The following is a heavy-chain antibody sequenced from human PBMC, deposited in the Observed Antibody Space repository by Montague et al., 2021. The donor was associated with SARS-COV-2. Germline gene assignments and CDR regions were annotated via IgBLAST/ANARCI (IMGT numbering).Heavy chain of an antibody. V-gene: IGHV4-4*02. J-gene: IGHJ5*02. CDR3: ALPLGGARFDP. D-gene: IGHD3-16*01. Sequence: SETQSLTCTVSGCSISSDNWWTWVRQPPGKGLEWIGDIFHSGTTNYNPSLKSRLTISVDKSKNQISLKLISVTAADTAMYYCALPLGGARFDPWGQGTLVTVSS. CDR1: GCSISSDNW. CDR2: IFHSGTT.